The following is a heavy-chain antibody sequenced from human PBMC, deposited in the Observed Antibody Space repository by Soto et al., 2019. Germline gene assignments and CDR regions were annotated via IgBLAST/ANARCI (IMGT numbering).Heavy chain of an antibody. Sequence: EARLVESGGGLVQPGGSLKLSCEASGFVFSASALHWVLQASGKGLAWVGRMRKIGDTYETLYSAWVKVRGTISRDNSKSTAYLQKNSLKTEDTTVYYCTRKGCVGVSWGGQWGQGTLVTVS. CDR1: GFVFSASA. V-gene: IGHV3-73*02. CDR3: TRKGCVGVSWGGQ. CDR2: MRKIGDTYET. D-gene: IGHD2-21*01. J-gene: IGHJ4*02.